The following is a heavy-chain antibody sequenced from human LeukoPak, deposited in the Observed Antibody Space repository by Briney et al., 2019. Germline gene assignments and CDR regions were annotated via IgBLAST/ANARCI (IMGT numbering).Heavy chain of an antibody. V-gene: IGHV3-7*01. J-gene: IGHJ4*02. D-gene: IGHD4-17*01. CDR1: GFTFSSYW. Sequence: GGSLRLSCAASGFTFSSYWMNWVRQAPGKGLEWVANIKQDGSEKYYVDSVKGRFTISRDNAKNSLYLQMNSLRAEDTAVYYCLYGDYHFDYWGQGTLVTVSS. CDR2: IKQDGSEK. CDR3: LYGDYHFDY.